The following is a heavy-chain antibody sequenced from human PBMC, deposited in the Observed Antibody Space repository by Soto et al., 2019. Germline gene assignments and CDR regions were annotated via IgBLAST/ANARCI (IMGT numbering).Heavy chain of an antibody. CDR1: RDGYASRS. CDR2: ISAYNGNT. V-gene: IGHV1-18*01. D-gene: IGHD3-10*01. Sequence: SSKARRDGYASRSLCSPRHSPGKGLEWMGWISAYNGNTNYAQKLQGRVTMTTDTSTSTAYMELRSLRSDDTAVYYCATYYYGSGSQDYYGMDVWGQGTTVTVSS. J-gene: IGHJ6*02. CDR3: ATYYYGSGSQDYYGMDV.